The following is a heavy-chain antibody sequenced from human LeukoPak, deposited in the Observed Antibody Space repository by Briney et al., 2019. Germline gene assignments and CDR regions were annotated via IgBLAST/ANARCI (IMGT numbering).Heavy chain of an antibody. J-gene: IGHJ4*02. D-gene: IGHD6-13*01. CDR2: IKPDGSET. Sequence: GGSLRLSCAASGLTFSTYWRTWVRQAPGKGLEGVANIKPDGSETYYVDRVKGRFTISRDNAKNLLYLQMNSLRGEDTALYYCGGFGYEAAVDLWGQGALVTVSS. V-gene: IGHV3-7*01. CDR3: GGFGYEAAVDL. CDR1: GLTFSTYW.